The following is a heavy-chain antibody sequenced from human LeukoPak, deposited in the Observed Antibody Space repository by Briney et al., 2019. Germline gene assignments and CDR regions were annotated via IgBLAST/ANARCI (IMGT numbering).Heavy chain of an antibody. CDR3: ARGVGSGWDYYYYYMDV. D-gene: IGHD3-22*01. Sequence: SVKLSCKASGGTFSSYAISWVGQAPGQGLEGMGGIIPIFGTANYAQKFQGRVTITADKSTSTAYMELSSLRSEDTAVYYCARGVGSGWDYYYYYMDVWGKGTTVTVSS. J-gene: IGHJ6*03. CDR2: IIPIFGTA. V-gene: IGHV1-69*06. CDR1: GGTFSSYA.